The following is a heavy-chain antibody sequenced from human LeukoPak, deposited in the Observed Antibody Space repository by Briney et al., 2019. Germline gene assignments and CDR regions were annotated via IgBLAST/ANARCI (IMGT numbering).Heavy chain of an antibody. CDR1: GFTFSSFS. CDR2: IWNDGSNK. J-gene: IGHJ4*02. Sequence: GRPLRLSCEASGFTFSSFSMHWVRQAPGKGLEWVAVIWNDGSNKYYADSVKGRFTISRDNSRNTLYLQMNSLRDEDTAVYYCAKGGVTSGWPTPFDSWGQGTLVTVSS. D-gene: IGHD6-19*01. CDR3: AKGGVTSGWPTPFDS. V-gene: IGHV3-33*03.